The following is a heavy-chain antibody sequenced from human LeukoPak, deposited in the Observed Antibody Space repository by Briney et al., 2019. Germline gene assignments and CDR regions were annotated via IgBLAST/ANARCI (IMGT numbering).Heavy chain of an antibody. CDR2: IYHSGST. J-gene: IGHJ3*02. CDR1: GGSISSGGYC. CDR3: ARPTYKGVDI. V-gene: IGHV4-30-2*01. Sequence: SQTLSLTCTVSGGSISSGGYCWSWIRQPPGKGLEWIGYIYHSGSTYYNPSLKSRVTISVDRSKNQFSLKLSSVTAADTAVYYCARPTYKGVDIWGQGTMVTVSS. D-gene: IGHD2/OR15-2a*01.